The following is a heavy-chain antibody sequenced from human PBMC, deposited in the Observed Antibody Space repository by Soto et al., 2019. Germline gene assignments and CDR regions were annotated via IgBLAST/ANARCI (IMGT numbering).Heavy chain of an antibody. Sequence: GGSLRLSCAASGFTFDDYAMHWVRQAPGKGLEWVSGISWNSGSIGYADSVKGRFTISRDNAKNSLYLQMNSLRAEDTALYYCAKALSSGSTDFDYSGQGTLVPGSS. CDR3: AKALSSGSTDFDY. J-gene: IGHJ4*02. D-gene: IGHD6-19*01. V-gene: IGHV3-9*01. CDR1: GFTFDDYA. CDR2: ISWNSGSI.